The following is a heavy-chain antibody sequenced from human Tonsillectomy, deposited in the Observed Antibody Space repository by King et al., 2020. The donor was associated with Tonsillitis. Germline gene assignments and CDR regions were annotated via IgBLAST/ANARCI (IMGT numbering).Heavy chain of an antibody. CDR3: ARVQLATGGFNY. CDR2: IYYSGST. J-gene: IGHJ4*02. V-gene: IGHV4-30-4*07. Sequence: QLQESGPGLVKPSQTLSLTCAVSGASISSGGYSWSWIRQPPGQGLEWIGYIYYSGSTYYNSSLKSRVTISLETSKNQFSLKLSSVTAADTAVYYCARVQLATGGFNYWGQGTLVTVSS. D-gene: IGHD1-1*01. CDR1: GASISSGGYS.